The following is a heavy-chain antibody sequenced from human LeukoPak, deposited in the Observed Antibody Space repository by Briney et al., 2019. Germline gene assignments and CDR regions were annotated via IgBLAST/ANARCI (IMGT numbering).Heavy chain of an antibody. V-gene: IGHV1-69*06. CDR2: IIPIFGTA. D-gene: IGHD3-22*01. CDR1: GGTFSSYA. Sequence: ASVKVSCKASGGTFSSYAISWVRQAPGQGLEWMGGIIPIFGTANYAQKFQGRVTITADKSTSTAYMELSSLRSEDTAVYYCAREGHYDSSGYYQSFDYWGQGILVTVSS. J-gene: IGHJ4*02. CDR3: AREGHYDSSGYYQSFDY.